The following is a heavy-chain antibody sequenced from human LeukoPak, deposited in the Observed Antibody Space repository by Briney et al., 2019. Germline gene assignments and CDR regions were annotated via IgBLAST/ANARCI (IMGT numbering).Heavy chain of an antibody. CDR1: GYTFTSYG. CDR3: AITWVYSSCSHPLT. Sequence: ASVKVSCKAFGYTFTSYGISWVRQAPGQRLEWMGWISAYNGNTNYAQKLQGRVTMTTDTSTSTAYMELRSLRSDDTAVYYCAITWVYSSCSHPLTWGQGTLVTVSS. V-gene: IGHV1-18*01. CDR2: ISAYNGNT. D-gene: IGHD6-6*01. J-gene: IGHJ5*02.